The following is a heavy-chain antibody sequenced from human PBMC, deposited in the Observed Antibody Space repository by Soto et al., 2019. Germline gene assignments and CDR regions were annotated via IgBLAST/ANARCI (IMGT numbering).Heavy chain of an antibody. V-gene: IGHV4-39*01. CDR2: FYSSGSI. J-gene: IGHJ5*02. CDR1: GYSITASRYY. D-gene: IGHD3-22*01. Sequence: SETQSLTCFVSGYSITASRYYWSWIRHHPGKGLEWIGSFYSSGSIIYNPSLRSRVSISVDTSNNQFSLNLTSVTAADYDCYYCARMYSCGFGWFHPWGQGTLVTVSS. CDR3: ARMYSCGFGWFHP.